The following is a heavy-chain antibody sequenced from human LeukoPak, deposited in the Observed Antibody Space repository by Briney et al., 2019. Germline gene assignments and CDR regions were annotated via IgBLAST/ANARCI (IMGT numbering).Heavy chain of an antibody. CDR2: INISGGST. V-gene: IGHV3-23*01. CDR3: AKTTSGRWLQL. Sequence: GGSLRLSCAASAFTFSSYAMSWVRQAPGKGLEWVSTINISGGSTYYADSVKGRFTISRDNSKNTLYLQMNSLRAEDTAVYYCAKTTSGRWLQLWGQGTLVTVSS. CDR1: AFTFSSYA. J-gene: IGHJ4*02. D-gene: IGHD5-24*01.